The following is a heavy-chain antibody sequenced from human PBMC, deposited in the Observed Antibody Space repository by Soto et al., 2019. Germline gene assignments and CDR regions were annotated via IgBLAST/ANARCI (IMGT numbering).Heavy chain of an antibody. CDR3: ATGDSSGYYYRPDY. Sequence: ASVKVSCKVSGYTLTELSMHWVRRAPGKGLEWMGGFDPEDGETIYAQKFQGRVTMTEDTSTDTAYMELSSLRSEDTAVYYCATGDSSGYYYRPDYWGQGTLVTVSS. CDR2: FDPEDGET. D-gene: IGHD3-22*01. CDR1: GYTLTELS. J-gene: IGHJ4*02. V-gene: IGHV1-24*01.